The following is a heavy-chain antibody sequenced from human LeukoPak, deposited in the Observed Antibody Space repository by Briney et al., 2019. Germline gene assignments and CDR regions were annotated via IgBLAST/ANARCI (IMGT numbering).Heavy chain of an antibody. J-gene: IGHJ4*02. CDR3: ARGQALYYDILTGYPLFDY. CDR1: GGSISSYY. D-gene: IGHD3-9*01. Sequence: PSETLSLTCTVSGGSISSYYWSWIRQPPGKGLEWIGYIYYSRSTNYNTSLKSRVTISVDTSKNQFSLKLSSVTAADTAVYYCARGQALYYDILTGYPLFDYWGQGTLVTVSS. CDR2: IYYSRST. V-gene: IGHV4-59*01.